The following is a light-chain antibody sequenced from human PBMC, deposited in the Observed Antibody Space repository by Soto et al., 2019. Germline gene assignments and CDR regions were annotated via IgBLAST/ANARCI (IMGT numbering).Light chain of an antibody. V-gene: IGKV1-5*03. Sequence: DIQMTQSPSTLSGSVGGRVTITCRASQTISSWLAWYQQKPGKAPKLLIYKASTLKSGAPSRFSGSGSGTEFTLTISSLQPDDFATYYCQQYNTYLTFGQGTKVDIK. CDR3: QQYNTYLT. J-gene: IGKJ1*01. CDR1: QTISSW. CDR2: KAS.